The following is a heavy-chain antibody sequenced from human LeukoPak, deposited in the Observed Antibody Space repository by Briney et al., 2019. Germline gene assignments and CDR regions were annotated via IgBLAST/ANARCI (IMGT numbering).Heavy chain of an antibody. D-gene: IGHD3-3*01. Sequence: GGSLRLSCAASGFTFSSYWMSWVRQAPGKGLEWVANIKQDGSEKYYVDSVKGRFTISRDNAKNSLYLQMNSLRAEDTAVYYCAREEGGYDFWSSPRFDYWGQGTLVTVSS. CDR1: GFTFSSYW. J-gene: IGHJ4*02. CDR3: AREEGGYDFWSSPRFDY. V-gene: IGHV3-7*01. CDR2: IKQDGSEK.